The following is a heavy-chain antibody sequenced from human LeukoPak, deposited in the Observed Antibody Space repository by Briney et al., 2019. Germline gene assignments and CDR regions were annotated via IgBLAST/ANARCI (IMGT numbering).Heavy chain of an antibody. Sequence: ASVKVSCKASGYTFTSYGISWVRQAPGQGLEWMGWISAYNGNTNYAQKLQGRVTMTTDTSTSTAYMELRSLRSDDTAVYYCARDPLWNGALYAFDIWGQGTMVTVSS. CDR3: ARDPLWNGALYAFDI. CDR1: GYTFTSYG. D-gene: IGHD1-1*01. J-gene: IGHJ3*02. CDR2: ISAYNGNT. V-gene: IGHV1-18*01.